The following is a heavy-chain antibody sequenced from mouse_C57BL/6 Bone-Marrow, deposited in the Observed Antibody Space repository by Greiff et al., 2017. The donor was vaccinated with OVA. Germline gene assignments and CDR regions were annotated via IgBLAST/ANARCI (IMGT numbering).Heavy chain of an antibody. D-gene: IGHD4-1*01. CDR1: GYSITSGYD. J-gene: IGHJ4*01. CDR2: ISYSGST. Sequence: VQLKESGPGMVKPSQSLSLTCTVTGYSITSGYDWHWIRHFPGNKLEWMGYISYSGSTNYNPSLKSRISITHDTSKNHFFLKLNSVTTEDTATYYCAIANWDDYAMDYWGQGTSVTVSS. V-gene: IGHV3-1*01. CDR3: AIANWDDYAMDY.